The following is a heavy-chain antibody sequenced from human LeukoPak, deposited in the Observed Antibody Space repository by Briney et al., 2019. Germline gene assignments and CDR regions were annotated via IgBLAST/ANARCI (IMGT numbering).Heavy chain of an antibody. Sequence: PSETLSLTCTVSGYSISSGYYWGWIRQPPGKGLEWIGSIYHSGSTNYNPSLKSRVTISVDKSKNQFSLKLSSVTAADTAVYYCARDLTYPGIAVAGTRTYPYWGQGTLVTVSS. CDR1: GYSISSGYY. D-gene: IGHD6-19*01. CDR3: ARDLTYPGIAVAGTRTYPY. CDR2: IYHSGST. V-gene: IGHV4-38-2*02. J-gene: IGHJ4*02.